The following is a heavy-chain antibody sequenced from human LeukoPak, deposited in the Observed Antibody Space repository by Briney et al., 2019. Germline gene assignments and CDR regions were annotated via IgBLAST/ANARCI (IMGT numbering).Heavy chain of an antibody. Sequence: PGGSLRLSCAASGFTFSSYSMSWVRQAPGKGLEWVSSISSSSSYIYYADSVKGRFTISRDNAKNSLYLQMNSLRAEDTAVYYCARGNWNDVLPFDYWGQGTLVTVSS. D-gene: IGHD1-20*01. J-gene: IGHJ4*02. V-gene: IGHV3-21*01. CDR1: GFTFSSYS. CDR3: ARGNWNDVLPFDY. CDR2: ISSSSSYI.